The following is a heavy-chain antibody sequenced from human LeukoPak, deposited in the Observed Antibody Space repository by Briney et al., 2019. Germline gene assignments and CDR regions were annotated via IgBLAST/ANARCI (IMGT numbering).Heavy chain of an antibody. Sequence: GGSLRLSCAASGFTFRTYWMDWVRQAPGKGLEWVANIKQDGSVKNYADSVKGRFTISRDNTKKSLYLEMNSLRGEDTAVYYCARNFGSQQFDYWGQGTLVTVSS. D-gene: IGHD1/OR15-1a*01. V-gene: IGHV3-7*01. J-gene: IGHJ4*02. CDR2: IKQDGSVK. CDR3: ARNFGSQQFDY. CDR1: GFTFRTYW.